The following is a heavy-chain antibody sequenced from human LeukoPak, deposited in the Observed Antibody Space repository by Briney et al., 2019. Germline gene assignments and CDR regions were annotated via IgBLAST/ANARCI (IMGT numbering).Heavy chain of an antibody. J-gene: IGHJ1*01. V-gene: IGHV1-18*01. CDR1: GYTFKTFG. CDR3: ATGFLQWLRILEH. Sequence: ASVKVSCKASGYTFKTFGITWVRQAPGQGLEWMGMISTYNGNTNYEQKFQGRVTVTADTSANTAYMEMRSLRSDDTAVYYCATGFLQWLRILEHWGQGTLVTVSS. D-gene: IGHD3-3*01. CDR2: ISTYNGNT.